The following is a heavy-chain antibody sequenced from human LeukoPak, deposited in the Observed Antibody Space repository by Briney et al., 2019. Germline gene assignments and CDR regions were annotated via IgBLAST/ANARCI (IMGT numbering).Heavy chain of an antibody. D-gene: IGHD4-23*01. Sequence: GESLKISCKGSGYTFSNYWIGWVRQMPGKGLEWMGIIYPADSDTTYSPSFRGQVTISADKSINTAYLQWSSLKASDTAMYYCARRPPTVVTLSLDALHIWGQGTMVTVSS. CDR2: IYPADSDT. J-gene: IGHJ3*02. CDR1: GYTFSNYW. V-gene: IGHV5-51*01. CDR3: ARRPPTVVTLSLDALHI.